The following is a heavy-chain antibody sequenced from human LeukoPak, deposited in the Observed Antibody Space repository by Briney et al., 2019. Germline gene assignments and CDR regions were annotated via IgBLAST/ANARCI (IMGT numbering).Heavy chain of an antibody. D-gene: IGHD6-6*01. Sequence: SETLSLTCTVSGGSISSYYWSWIRQPPGKGLEWIGYIYYSGSTYYNPSLKSRVTISVDTSKNQFSLKLSSVTAADTAVYYCARVVYSSSSTFPYNWFDPWGQGTLVTVSS. CDR1: GGSISSYY. V-gene: IGHV4-59*12. J-gene: IGHJ5*02. CDR2: IYYSGST. CDR3: ARVVYSSSSTFPYNWFDP.